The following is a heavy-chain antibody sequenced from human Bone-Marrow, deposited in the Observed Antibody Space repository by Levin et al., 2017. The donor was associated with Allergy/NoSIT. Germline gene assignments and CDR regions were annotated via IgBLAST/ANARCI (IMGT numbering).Heavy chain of an antibody. CDR1: GSSVSNTNYY. CDR2: VHYLRST. V-gene: IGHV4-39*07. CDR3: ARDQVVTTSFFDY. D-gene: IGHD2-21*02. Sequence: PSETLSLTCAVSGSSVSNTNYYWGWIRQSPGTGLEWIGSVHYLRSTHYNPSFTARVTMSLDTSKNQFSLRLSSVSAADTAVYYCARDQVVTTSFFDYWGHGILVTVSS. J-gene: IGHJ4*01.